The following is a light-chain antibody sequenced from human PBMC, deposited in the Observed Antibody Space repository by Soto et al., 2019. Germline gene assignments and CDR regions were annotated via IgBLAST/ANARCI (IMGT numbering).Light chain of an antibody. J-gene: IGKJ2*01. CDR1: QNVDSSY. Sequence: EIVLTQSPGTLSLSPGERATLSCRASQNVDSSYLAWYQQKPGQAPRLLIYGASSRATGIPDMFSGSGSGTEFTLTISRLEPEDFAVYYCQQYDTSLYTFGQGTKLEIK. V-gene: IGKV3-20*01. CDR2: GAS. CDR3: QQYDTSLYT.